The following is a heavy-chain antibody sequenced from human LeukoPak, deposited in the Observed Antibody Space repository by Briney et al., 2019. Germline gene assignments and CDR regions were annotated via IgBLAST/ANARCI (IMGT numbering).Heavy chain of an antibody. CDR2: IIPVFAVA. CDR1: GDTFSNYA. Sequence: SVKVSCKASGDTFSNYAISWVRQAPGQGLEWMAVIIPVFAVADSAQKFQGRVTITADESTSTVYMEMSSLTSEDTAVYYCARLGYDSSELDYDYYYIDVWGKGTTVTVSS. D-gene: IGHD3-22*01. J-gene: IGHJ6*03. CDR3: ARLGYDSSELDYDYYYIDV. V-gene: IGHV1-69*13.